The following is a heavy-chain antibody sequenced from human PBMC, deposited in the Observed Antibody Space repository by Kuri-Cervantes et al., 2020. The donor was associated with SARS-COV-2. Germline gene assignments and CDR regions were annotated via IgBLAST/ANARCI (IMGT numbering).Heavy chain of an antibody. J-gene: IGHJ5*02. D-gene: IGHD3-10*01. CDR3: ARHYGSGSHNWFDP. V-gene: IGHV3-11*06. CDR1: GFIFSDSY. Sequence: GGSLRLSCAASGFIFSDSYMSWVRQAPGKGLEWVSYISSSSSYSYYADSVKGRFTISRDNAKNSLYLQMNSLRAEDTAVYYCARHYGSGSHNWFDPWGQGTLVTVSS. CDR2: ISSSSSYS.